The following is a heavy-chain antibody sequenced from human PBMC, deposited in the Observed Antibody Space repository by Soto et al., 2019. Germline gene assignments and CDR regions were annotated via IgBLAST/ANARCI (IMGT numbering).Heavy chain of an antibody. CDR3: VTCSGIRCQSAFDI. CDR1: SGSISSHYW. J-gene: IGHJ3*02. Sequence: QVQLQGSGPGLVTPSGTLSLTCAVSSGSISSHYWWSWLRQSPGKGLEWIGEIYHTGSANSNPSLQSRVTISVDKSKNQFSLKLSSVTAADTAIYYCVTCSGIRCQSAFDIWGQGTMVTVSS. D-gene: IGHD2-2*01. V-gene: IGHV4-4*02. CDR2: IYHTGSA.